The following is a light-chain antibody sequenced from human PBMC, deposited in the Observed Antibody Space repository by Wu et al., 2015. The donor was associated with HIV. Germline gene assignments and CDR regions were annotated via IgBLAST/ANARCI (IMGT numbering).Light chain of an antibody. CDR3: QQSHSVPLT. V-gene: IGKV1-39*01. CDR2: VTS. CDR1: QNIGGY. J-gene: IGKJ1*01. Sequence: DIQLTQSPSSLSASVGDRVTITCRTSQNIGGYLNWYQQKPGKAPSLLIYVTSSLHGGVPSRFSGGGSGTEYTLTINTLQPEDFATYFCQQSHSVPLTFGQGTKVEFK.